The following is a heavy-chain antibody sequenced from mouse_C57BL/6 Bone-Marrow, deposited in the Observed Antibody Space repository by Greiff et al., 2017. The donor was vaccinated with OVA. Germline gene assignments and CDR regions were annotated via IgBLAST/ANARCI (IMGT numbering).Heavy chain of an antibody. J-gene: IGHJ4*01. CDR1: GFNIKDDY. CDR3: TTSYAMDY. Sequence: EVKLQESGAELVRPGASVKLSCTASGFNIKDDYMHWVKQRPEQGLEWIGWIDPENGDTEYASKFQGKATITADTSSNTAYLQLSSLTSEETAVYYCTTSYAMDYWGQGTSVTVSS. CDR2: IDPENGDT. V-gene: IGHV14-4*01.